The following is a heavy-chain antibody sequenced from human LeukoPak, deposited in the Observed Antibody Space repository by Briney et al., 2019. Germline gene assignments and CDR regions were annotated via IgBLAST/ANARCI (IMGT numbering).Heavy chain of an antibody. D-gene: IGHD6-19*01. CDR2: ISGRGGST. V-gene: IGHV3-23*01. J-gene: IGHJ4*02. Sequence: GGSLRLSCATSGFTFSSYAMSWVRQAPGMGLEWVSGISGRGGSTYYADSVKGRFTISRDNSKNTLYMQMNSLRAEDTAGYYCAKDQDSSGYPTNFAYWGQGTLVTVSS. CDR1: GFTFSSYA. CDR3: AKDQDSSGYPTNFAY.